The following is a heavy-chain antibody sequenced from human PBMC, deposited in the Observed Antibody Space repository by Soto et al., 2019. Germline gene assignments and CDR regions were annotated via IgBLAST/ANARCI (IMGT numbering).Heavy chain of an antibody. CDR2: IYYSGST. CDR1: GGSISSYY. D-gene: IGHD3-3*01. V-gene: IGHV4-59*01. CDR3: ARGGRYYDFWSGFRAALAFDI. Sequence: SETLSLTCTVSGGSISSYYWSWIRQPPGKGLEWIGYIYYSGSTNYNPSLKSRVTISVDTSKNQFSLKLSSVTAADTAVYYCARGGRYYDFWSGFRAALAFDIWGQGTMVTVSS. J-gene: IGHJ3*02.